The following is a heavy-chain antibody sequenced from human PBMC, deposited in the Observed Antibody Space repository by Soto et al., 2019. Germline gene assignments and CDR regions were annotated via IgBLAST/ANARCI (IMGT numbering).Heavy chain of an antibody. J-gene: IGHJ4*02. V-gene: IGHV4-59*08. D-gene: IGHD7-27*01. CDR1: GSPISSYY. CDR3: ARRWGRTFDY. Sequence: PSETLSLTCTVSGSPISSYYCCWIRQPPGKGLEWIGYIYYSGSTNYNPSLKSRVTISVDTSKNQFSLKLSSVTAADTAVYYCARRWGRTFDYWGQGTLVTVSS. CDR2: IYYSGST.